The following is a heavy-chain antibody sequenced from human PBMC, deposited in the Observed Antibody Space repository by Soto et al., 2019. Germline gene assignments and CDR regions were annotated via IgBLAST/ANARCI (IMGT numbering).Heavy chain of an antibody. D-gene: IGHD1-26*01. CDR1: EITFSAYA. V-gene: IGHV3-23*01. J-gene: IGHJ4*02. Sequence: GGSLRLSCAASEITFSAYAMGWVRQTPGKGLEWVSGISANTLGTYYADSVKGRFTVSRDNSNNILYLQMNFLRAEDTALYYFAKRRGGTYLVDYWGQGSLVPVSS. CDR2: ISANTLGT. CDR3: AKRRGGTYLVDY.